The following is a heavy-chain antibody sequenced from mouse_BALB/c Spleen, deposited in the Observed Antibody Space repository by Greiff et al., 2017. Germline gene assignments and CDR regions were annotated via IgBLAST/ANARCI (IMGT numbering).Heavy chain of an antibody. CDR1: GFNIKDYY. J-gene: IGHJ2*01. Sequence: EVQLQQSGAELVRPGALVKLSCKASGFNIKDYYMHWVKQRPEQGLEWIGWIDPENGNTIYDPKFQGKASITADTSSNTAYLQLSSLTSEDTAVYYSARSVTTVVYFDYWGQGTTLTVSS. V-gene: IGHV14-1*02. CDR2: IDPENGNT. CDR3: ARSVTTVVYFDY. D-gene: IGHD1-1*01.